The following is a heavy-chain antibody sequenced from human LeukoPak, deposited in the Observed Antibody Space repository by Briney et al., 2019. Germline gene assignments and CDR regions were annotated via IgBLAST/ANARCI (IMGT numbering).Heavy chain of an antibody. V-gene: IGHV3-23*01. J-gene: IGHJ4*02. D-gene: IGHD3-10*01. CDR2: ISGRADLT. CDR1: GFTFSTYG. CDR3: ARRGPGSPQSGKYYFDY. Sequence: GGSLRLSCAASGFTFSTYGITWVRQAPGKGLEWVSAISGRADLTFYADSVKGRFTISRDNSKNTLYLQMNSLRAEDTAVYYCARRGPGSPQSGKYYFDYWGQGTLVTVSS.